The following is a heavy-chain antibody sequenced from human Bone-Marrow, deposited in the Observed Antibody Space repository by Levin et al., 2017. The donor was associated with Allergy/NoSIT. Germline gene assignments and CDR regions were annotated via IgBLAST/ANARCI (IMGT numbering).Heavy chain of an antibody. J-gene: IGHJ4*02. D-gene: IGHD2-15*01. CDR3: ARDYCSGSSCYFKFDS. V-gene: IGHV3-48*02. CDR2: ISISSSTI. Sequence: KGLEWVSYISISSSTIYYADSVKGRFTISRDNAKNSLYLQMNSLRDEDTAVYYCARDYCSGSSCYFKFDSWGQGTLVTVSS.